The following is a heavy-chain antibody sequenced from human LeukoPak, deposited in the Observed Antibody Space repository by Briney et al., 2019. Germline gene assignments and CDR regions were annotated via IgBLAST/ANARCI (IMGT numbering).Heavy chain of an antibody. CDR2: IYTSGST. V-gene: IGHV4-4*07. J-gene: IGHJ4*02. CDR3: ARVFFYYDSSGYYEGYYFDY. Sequence: SETLSLTCTVSGYSISSGYFWGWIRQPAGKGLEWIGRIYTSGSTNYNPSLKSRVTMSVDTSKNQFSLKLSSVTAADTAVYYCARVFFYYDSSGYYEGYYFDYWGQGTLVTVSS. CDR1: GYSISSGYF. D-gene: IGHD3-22*01.